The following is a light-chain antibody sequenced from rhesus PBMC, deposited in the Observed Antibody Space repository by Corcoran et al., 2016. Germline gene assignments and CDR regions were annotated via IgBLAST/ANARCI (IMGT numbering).Light chain of an antibody. V-gene: IGKV1-22*01. J-gene: IGKJ1*01. CDR3: QQYSNSPWT. CDR1: QSISSW. CDR2: KAS. Sequence: GDTVTITCRASQSISSWLAWYQQKPGKAPKLLIYKASSLQSGVPSRFSGSGSGTDFTLTISSLQSEDVATYYCQQYSNSPWTFGQGTKVEIK.